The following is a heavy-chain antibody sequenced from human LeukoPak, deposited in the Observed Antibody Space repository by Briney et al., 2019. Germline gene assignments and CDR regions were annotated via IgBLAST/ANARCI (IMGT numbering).Heavy chain of an antibody. CDR1: GYTFTGYY. D-gene: IGHD3-22*01. J-gene: IGHJ4*02. Sequence: EASVTVSCKASGYTFTGYYMHWVRQAPGQGLEWMGWINPNSGGTNYAQKFQGWVTMTRDTSISTAYMELSRLRSDDTAVYYCARAGSYDSSGYYYFDYWGQGTLVTVSS. CDR2: INPNSGGT. CDR3: ARAGSYDSSGYYYFDY. V-gene: IGHV1-2*04.